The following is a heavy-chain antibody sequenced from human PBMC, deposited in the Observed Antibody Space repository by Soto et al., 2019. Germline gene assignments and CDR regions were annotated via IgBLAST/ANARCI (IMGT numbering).Heavy chain of an antibody. CDR1: GYTSSNCG. V-gene: IGHV1-18*01. D-gene: IGHD2-2*01. J-gene: IGHJ5*02. CDR3: ARVVPGAEAWFGP. CDR2: ISLYSDGT. Sequence: GASVKVSCKTSGYTSSNCGITWVRQSPGQPLEWLGWISLYSDGTNYAQKFQGRVSMTTDTSTTTAYMELRSLRSDDTAVYYCARVVPGAEAWFGPWGQGTLVTVSS.